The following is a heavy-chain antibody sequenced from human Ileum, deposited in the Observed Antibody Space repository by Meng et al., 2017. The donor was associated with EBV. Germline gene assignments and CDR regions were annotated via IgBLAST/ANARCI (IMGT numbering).Heavy chain of an antibody. CDR1: GDSVSGSDW. J-gene: IGHJ4*02. D-gene: IGHD3-10*01. CDR2: VYHDGAT. V-gene: IGHV4-4*02. CDR3: ARSSPIVRGLDY. Sequence: GQVQESRPGLVKPSGTLSLPVAVSGDSVSGSDWWSWVRQPPGKGLEWIGEVYHDGATNYHPSLKSRVTISLDKSKNEVNLHLNSLTAADTAVYFCARSSPIVRGLDYWGQGTLVTVSS.